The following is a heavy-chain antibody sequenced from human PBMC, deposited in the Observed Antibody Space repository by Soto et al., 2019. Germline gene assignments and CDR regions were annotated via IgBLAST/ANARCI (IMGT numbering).Heavy chain of an antibody. D-gene: IGHD5-18*01. Sequence: PSETLSLTCTVSGGSVSSGSYYWSWIRQPPGKGLEWIGYIYYSGSTNYNPSLKSRVTIPVDTSKNQFSLKLSSVTAADTAVYYCARDRVHTAMVNYYYGMDVWGQGTTVTVSS. V-gene: IGHV4-61*01. CDR3: ARDRVHTAMVNYYYGMDV. CDR1: GGSVSSGSYY. J-gene: IGHJ6*02. CDR2: IYYSGST.